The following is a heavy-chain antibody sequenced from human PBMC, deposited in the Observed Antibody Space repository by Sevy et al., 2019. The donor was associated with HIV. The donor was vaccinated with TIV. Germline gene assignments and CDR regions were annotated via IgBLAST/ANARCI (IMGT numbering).Heavy chain of an antibody. CDR1: GFTFSNYG. D-gene: IGHD2-15*01. V-gene: IGHV3-30*02. J-gene: IGHJ4*02. Sequence: GGSLRLSCVASGFTFSNYGMHWVRQAPGKGLEWVSFIRYDGSNTYYADSVKDRFTISRDNSKNTVYLQMNSLRVEDTAMYYCAKDLGGYSYSWGQGTQVTVSS. CDR3: AKDLGGYSYS. CDR2: IRYDGSNT.